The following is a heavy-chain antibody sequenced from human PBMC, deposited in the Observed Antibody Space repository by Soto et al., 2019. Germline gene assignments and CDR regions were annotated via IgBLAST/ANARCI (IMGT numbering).Heavy chain of an antibody. J-gene: IGHJ4*02. CDR2: INHSGST. V-gene: IGHV4-34*01. Sequence: SETLSLTCAVYGGSFSGYYWSWIRQPPGKGLEWIGEINHSGSTNYNPSLKSRVTISVDTSKNQFSLKLSSVTAADTAVYYCARGLVDTAITGHFDYWGQGTLVTVSS. CDR3: ARGLVDTAITGHFDY. D-gene: IGHD5-18*01. CDR1: GGSFSGYY.